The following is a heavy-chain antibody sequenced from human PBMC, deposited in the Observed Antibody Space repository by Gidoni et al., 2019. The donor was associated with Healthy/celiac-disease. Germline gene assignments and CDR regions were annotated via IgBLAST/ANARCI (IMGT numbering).Heavy chain of an antibody. CDR1: GFTVSSNY. J-gene: IGHJ3*02. D-gene: IGHD5-18*01. CDR3: ARVGRGYSYNPGAFDI. CDR2: IYSGGST. Sequence: EVQLVETGGGLIQPGGSLRLSCAASGFTVSSNYMSWVRQAPGKGLEWVSVIYSGGSTYYADSVKGRFTISRDNSKNTLYLQMNSLRAEDTAVYYCARVGRGYSYNPGAFDIGGQGTMVTVSS. V-gene: IGHV3-53*02.